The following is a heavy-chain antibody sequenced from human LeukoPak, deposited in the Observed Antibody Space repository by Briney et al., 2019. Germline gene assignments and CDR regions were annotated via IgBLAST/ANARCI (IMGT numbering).Heavy chain of an antibody. V-gene: IGHV4-61*01. CDR3: ARDGGSGVNAFDI. CDR2: IYNSATT. D-gene: IGHD3-16*01. J-gene: IGHJ3*02. CDR1: GGSVSRVTYY. Sequence: SETLPLTCTVSGGSVSRVTYYWSWIRQPPGRGLEGIGYIYNSATTQYTPYLKSRVTISVDTSKNKFSLKLTSVTGADTAVYYGARDGGSGVNAFDIWGQGTMVTVSS.